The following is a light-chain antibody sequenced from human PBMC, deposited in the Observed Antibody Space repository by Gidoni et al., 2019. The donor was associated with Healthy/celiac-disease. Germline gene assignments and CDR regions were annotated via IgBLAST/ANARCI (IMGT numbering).Light chain of an antibody. V-gene: IGLV2-11*01. CDR3: CSYAGSYTLYV. CDR2: DVS. Sequence: QSALTQPRSVSGSHGQAVTISCTGTSRDVGGYNYVSWYQQHPGKAPKLMIYDVSKRPSGVPDRFSGSKSGNTASLTISGLQAEDEADYYCCSYAGSYTLYVFGTGTKVTVL. CDR1: SRDVGGYNY. J-gene: IGLJ1*01.